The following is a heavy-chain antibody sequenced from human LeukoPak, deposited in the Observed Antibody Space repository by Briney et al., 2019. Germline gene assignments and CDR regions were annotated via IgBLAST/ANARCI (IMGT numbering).Heavy chain of an antibody. Sequence: RSSVTVSFTSSGYTGTICSISWYRQAPGQGLERMGWISAYNGNTNYAQKLQGRVTMTTDTSTSTAYMELRSLRSDDTAVYYCARKDSSGSVSAFDIWGQGTMVTVSS. CDR3: ARKDSSGSVSAFDI. D-gene: IGHD3-22*01. CDR1: GYTGTICS. J-gene: IGHJ3*02. V-gene: IGHV1-18*01. CDR2: ISAYNGNT.